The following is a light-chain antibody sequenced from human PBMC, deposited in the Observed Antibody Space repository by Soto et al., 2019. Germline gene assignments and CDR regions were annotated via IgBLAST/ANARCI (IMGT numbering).Light chain of an antibody. V-gene: IGLV2-8*01. CDR1: SSDVGRHTY. J-gene: IGLJ3*02. CDR3: SSYAGSNKLV. Sequence: QSVLTQPPSASGSPGQSVTISCTGTSSDVGRHTYVSWYQKRPGKAPKLMIFEVSKRPSGVPDRFSGSKSGNTASLTVSGLQAEDEADYYCSSYAGSNKLVFGGGTKLTVL. CDR2: EVS.